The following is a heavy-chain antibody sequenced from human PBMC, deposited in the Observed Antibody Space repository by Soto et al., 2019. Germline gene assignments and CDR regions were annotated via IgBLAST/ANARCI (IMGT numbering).Heavy chain of an antibody. CDR2: ISSNGGST. Sequence: GGSLSLSCAASGFTFSSYALHWVRQVPEKGLEYVSAISSNGGSTYYANSVKGRFTISRDNSKSTLYLQMGSLRAEDMAVYYCARSAGYSSGWYPAEYFQHWGQGTLVTVSS. D-gene: IGHD6-19*01. V-gene: IGHV3-64*01. J-gene: IGHJ1*01. CDR3: ARSAGYSSGWYPAEYFQH. CDR1: GFTFSSYA.